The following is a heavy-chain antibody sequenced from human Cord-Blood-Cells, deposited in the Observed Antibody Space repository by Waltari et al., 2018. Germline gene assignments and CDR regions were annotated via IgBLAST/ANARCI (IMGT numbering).Heavy chain of an antibody. V-gene: IGHV3-21*01. J-gene: IGHJ3*02. CDR1: GFTFSSDS. D-gene: IGHD3-10*01. Sequence: EVQLVESGGGLVKPGGSLRLTCAASGFTFSSDSMNWLRQAPGKGLEWVSSISSSSSYIYYADSVKGRFTISRDNAKNSLYLQMNSLRAEDTAVYYCARSGYFGDAFDIWGQGTMVTVSS. CDR3: ARSGYFGDAFDI. CDR2: ISSSSSYI.